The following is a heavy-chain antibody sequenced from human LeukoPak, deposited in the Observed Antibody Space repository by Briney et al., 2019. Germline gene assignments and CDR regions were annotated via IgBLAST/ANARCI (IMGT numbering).Heavy chain of an antibody. CDR2: IYYSGST. CDR1: GGSISSSSYY. D-gene: IGHD5-18*01. Sequence: SETLSLTCTVSGGSISSSSYYWGWIRQPPGKGLEWIGSIYYSGSTYYNPSLKSRVTISVDTSKNQFSLKLSSVTAADTAVYYCARVPFGSYGYSGWFDPWGQGTLVTVSS. V-gene: IGHV4-39*07. CDR3: ARVPFGSYGYSGWFDP. J-gene: IGHJ5*02.